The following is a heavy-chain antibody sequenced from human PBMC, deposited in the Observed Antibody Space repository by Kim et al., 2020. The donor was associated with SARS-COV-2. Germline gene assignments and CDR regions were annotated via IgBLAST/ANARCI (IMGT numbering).Heavy chain of an antibody. J-gene: IGHJ4*02. D-gene: IGHD3-16*01. CDR3: ARNPYYLVSGIDY. Sequence: NYAETHQDRVVLTTDTSTSTAYMELRSLKYDDTAVYYCARNPYYLVSGIDYWGQGTLVTVSS. V-gene: IGHV1-18*01.